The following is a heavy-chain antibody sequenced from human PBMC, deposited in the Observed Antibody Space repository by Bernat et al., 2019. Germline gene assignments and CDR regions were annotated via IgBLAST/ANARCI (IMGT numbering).Heavy chain of an antibody. J-gene: IGHJ4*02. CDR1: GFTFSSYW. CDR2: IKQDGSEK. D-gene: IGHD2-15*01. CDR3: ARLVVVALTRKYYFDY. V-gene: IGHV3-7*01. Sequence: EVQLVESGGGLVQPGGSLRLSCAASGFTFSSYWMNWVRQAPGKGLEWVANIKQDGSEKYYVDSVKGRFTISRDNAKNSLYLQMNSLRAEDTAVYYCARLVVVALTRKYYFDYWGQGTLVTVSS.